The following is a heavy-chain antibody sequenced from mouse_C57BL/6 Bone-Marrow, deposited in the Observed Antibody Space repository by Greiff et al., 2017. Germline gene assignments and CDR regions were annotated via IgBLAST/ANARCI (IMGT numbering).Heavy chain of an antibody. CDR3: ARLGGYYGWFAY. CDR2: ISNLAYSI. J-gene: IGHJ3*01. CDR1: GFTFSDYG. V-gene: IGHV5-15*04. Sequence: EVKLVESGGGLVHPGGSLKLSCAASGFTFSDYGMAWVRQAPRKGPEWVAFISNLAYSIYYADTVTGRFTISRENAKNTLYLEMSSLRSEDTAMYYCARLGGYYGWFAYWGQGTLVTVSA. D-gene: IGHD2-3*01.